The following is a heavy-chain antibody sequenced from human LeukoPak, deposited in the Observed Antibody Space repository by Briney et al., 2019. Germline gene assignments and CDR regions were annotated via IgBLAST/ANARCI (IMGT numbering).Heavy chain of an antibody. CDR2: VYYSGST. CDR3: VRHSGTSRIFGFDC. V-gene: IGHV4-59*01. CDR1: GGSISTYY. Sequence: PSETLSLTCTVSGGSISTYYWSWIRQPPGKGLEWIGYVYYSGSTNYNSPLKSRVTISVDTSKSQFSLKLSSVTAADTAVYYCVRHSGTSRIFGFDCWGQGTLVTVSS. J-gene: IGHJ4*02. D-gene: IGHD1-26*01.